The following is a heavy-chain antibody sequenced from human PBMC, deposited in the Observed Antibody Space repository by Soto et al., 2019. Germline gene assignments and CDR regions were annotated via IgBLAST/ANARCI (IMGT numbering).Heavy chain of an antibody. CDR3: ATDPPKYNSSWYGEWWFGP. CDR1: GFTFSNYA. Sequence: EVQLLESGGGLVQPGGSLRLSCAASGFTFSNYAIRWVRQAPGKGREWISSSTGSDDRTYYADTGKGRFTIFRDNSKNTLYLQMNNLRVEDTAVYSCATDPPKYNSSWYGEWWFGPLGQGTMVTFSS. J-gene: IGHJ5*02. V-gene: IGHV3-23*01. D-gene: IGHD6-13*01. CDR2: STGSDDRT.